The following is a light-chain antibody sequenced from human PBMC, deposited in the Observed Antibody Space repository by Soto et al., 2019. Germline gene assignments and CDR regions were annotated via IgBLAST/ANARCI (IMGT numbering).Light chain of an antibody. Sequence: QAVVAQPPSASGAPGQRVTISCSGSSSNIGRDFVYWYQQLPGTAPKLIIYSSDRRPSGVPDRFSGSKSGTSASLTISGLRSEDEAEYYCAAWDDSLSGYVFGTGTKLTVL. CDR3: AAWDDSLSGYV. V-gene: IGLV1-47*01. J-gene: IGLJ1*01. CDR2: SSD. CDR1: SSNIGRDF.